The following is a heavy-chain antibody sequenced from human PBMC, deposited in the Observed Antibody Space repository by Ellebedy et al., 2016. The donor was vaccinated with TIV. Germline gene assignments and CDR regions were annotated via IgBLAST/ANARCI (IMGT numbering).Heavy chain of an antibody. CDR3: ARANSGSYLYDS. Sequence: SVKVSXKSPRGTFSNSVITWVRQAPGQGLEWMGTIIPVFGTSHYAQEFQGRVTITAGRYTNIAYMDLSSLRSDDTAVYYCARANSGSYLYDSWGQGTLVTVSS. D-gene: IGHD1-26*01. CDR1: RGTFSNSV. J-gene: IGHJ4*02. CDR2: IIPVFGTS. V-gene: IGHV1-69*06.